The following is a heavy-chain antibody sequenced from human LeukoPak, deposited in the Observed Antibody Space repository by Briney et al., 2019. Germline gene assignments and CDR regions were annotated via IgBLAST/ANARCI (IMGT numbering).Heavy chain of an antibody. D-gene: IGHD6-13*01. CDR3: AKLGERSSWYYYYYYGMDV. Sequence: GGSLRLSCAASGFVVSSNYMSWVRQAPGKGLEWVSVIYSDGSTFYADSVKGRFTISRDNSKNTVYLQMNSLRAEDTAVYYCAKLGERSSWYYYYYYGMDVWGQGTTVTVSS. CDR2: IYSDGST. J-gene: IGHJ6*02. V-gene: IGHV3-53*01. CDR1: GFVVSSNY.